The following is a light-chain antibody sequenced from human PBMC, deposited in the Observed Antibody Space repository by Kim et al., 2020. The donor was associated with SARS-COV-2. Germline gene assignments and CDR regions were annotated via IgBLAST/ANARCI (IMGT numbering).Light chain of an antibody. J-gene: IGLJ3*02. Sequence: GQSVTISCTGTSSDVGGYNYVSWYQQHPGKATKLMIYDVSKRPSGVPDRFSGSKSGNTASLTISGLQAEDEADYYCCSYAGTYTRVFGGGTKLTVL. CDR3: CSYAGTYTRV. CDR2: DVS. CDR1: SSDVGGYNY. V-gene: IGLV2-11*01.